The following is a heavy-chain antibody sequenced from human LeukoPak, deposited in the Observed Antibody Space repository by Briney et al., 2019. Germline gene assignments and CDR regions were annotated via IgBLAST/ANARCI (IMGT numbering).Heavy chain of an antibody. CDR3: ARLSRYSFDY. V-gene: IGHV5-51*01. J-gene: IGHJ4*02. Sequence: GESLKISCKGSGYSFTSYWIGWVRQMPGKGLEWMGIIYASDSDTRYSPSFQGQVTISADKSISTAYPQWSSLKASDTAMYYCARLSRYSFDYWGQGTLVTVSS. CDR2: IYASDSDT. CDR1: GYSFTSYW. D-gene: IGHD5-18*01.